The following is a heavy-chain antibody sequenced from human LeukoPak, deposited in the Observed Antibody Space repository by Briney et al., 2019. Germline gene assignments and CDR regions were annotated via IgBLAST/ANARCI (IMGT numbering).Heavy chain of an antibody. CDR3: AIPGGADSPRDYYFDY. Sequence: ASVKVSCKVSGYTLTELSMHWVRQAPGKGLEWMGGFDPEDGETIYAQKFQGRVTMTEDTSTDTAYMELSSLRSEDTAVYYCAIPGGADSPRDYYFDYWGQGTLVTVSS. CDR1: GYTLTELS. V-gene: IGHV1-24*01. D-gene: IGHD1-26*01. CDR2: FDPEDGET. J-gene: IGHJ4*02.